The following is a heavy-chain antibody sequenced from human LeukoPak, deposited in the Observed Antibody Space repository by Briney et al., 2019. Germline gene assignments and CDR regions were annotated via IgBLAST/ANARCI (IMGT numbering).Heavy chain of an antibody. CDR3: AWSTYSYGPFNL. V-gene: IGHV4-59*08. Sequence: SETLSLTCTVSGGAISSSYWSWIRQAPGRALEWIGYIYYSGSTYYNPSLKGRVTISVDTSKNQFSLKLSSVTAADTAVFYCAWSTYSYGPFNLWGRGTLVTVSS. CDR2: IYYSGST. J-gene: IGHJ2*01. CDR1: GGAISSSY. D-gene: IGHD5-18*01.